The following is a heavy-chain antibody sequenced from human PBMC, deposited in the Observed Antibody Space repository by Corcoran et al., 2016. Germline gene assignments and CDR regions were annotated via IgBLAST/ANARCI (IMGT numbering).Heavy chain of an antibody. Sequence: QITLKESGPSLVKPTQTLTLTCTFSGVSLSTAVVGVGWIRQPPGKALEWLALIFWNDYKYYSTSLKSRLTITKDTSKNHVVLELTNVDPADTGTYYCARGLSYCSGAGCDHFDYWGQGTLVTVSS. V-gene: IGHV2-5*01. D-gene: IGHD2-15*01. CDR2: IFWNDYK. CDR3: ARGLSYCSGAGCDHFDY. J-gene: IGHJ4*02. CDR1: GVSLSTAVVG.